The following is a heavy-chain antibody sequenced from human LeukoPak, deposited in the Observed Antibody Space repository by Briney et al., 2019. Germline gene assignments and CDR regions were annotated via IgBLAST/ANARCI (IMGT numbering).Heavy chain of an antibody. Sequence: QPGGSLRLSCAASGFTFSRYWMTWVRQAPGKGLEWVANIKQDGSEKYYVDSVKGRLTISRDNAKNSLYLQMNSLRAEDTAVYYCARDVTRSGYYYFDHWGQGTLVTVSS. V-gene: IGHV3-7*05. J-gene: IGHJ4*02. CDR3: ARDVTRSGYYYFDH. CDR2: IKQDGSEK. CDR1: GFTFSRYW. D-gene: IGHD3-22*01.